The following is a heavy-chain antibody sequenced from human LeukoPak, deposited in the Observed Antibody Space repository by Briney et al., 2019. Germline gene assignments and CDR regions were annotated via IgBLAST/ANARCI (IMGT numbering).Heavy chain of an antibody. CDR1: GFTVSSNY. CDR3: ARVFGAASYYYYMDV. J-gene: IGHJ6*03. D-gene: IGHD3-3*01. CDR2: IYSGGST. V-gene: IGHV3-53*01. Sequence: PGGSLRLSCAASGFTVSSNYMSWVRQAPGKGLEWVSVIYSGGSTYYADSVKGRFTISRDNSKNTLYLQMNSLRAEDTAVYYCARVFGAASYYYYMDVWGKGTTVTVS.